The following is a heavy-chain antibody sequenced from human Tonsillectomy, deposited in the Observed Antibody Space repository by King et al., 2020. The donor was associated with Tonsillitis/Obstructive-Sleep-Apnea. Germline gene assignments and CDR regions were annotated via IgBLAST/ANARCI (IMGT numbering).Heavy chain of an antibody. D-gene: IGHD2-2*02. V-gene: IGHV3-73*01. Sequence: QLVQSGGGLVQPGGSLKLSCAASGFTFSGSAMHWVRQASGKGLEWVGRIRSKANSYATAYAASVKGRFTISRDDSKNTASLQMNSLKTEDTAVYYCMAVLPATIRVFGYFDLWGRGTLVTVSS. J-gene: IGHJ2*01. CDR1: GFTFSGSA. CDR2: IRSKANSYAT. CDR3: MAVLPATIRVFGYFDL.